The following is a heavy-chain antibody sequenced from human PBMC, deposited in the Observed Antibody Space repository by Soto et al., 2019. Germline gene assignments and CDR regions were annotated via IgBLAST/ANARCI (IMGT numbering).Heavy chain of an antibody. D-gene: IGHD3-22*01. CDR2: IYHNGRS. J-gene: IGHJ5*02. CDR1: GGSINSINW. CDR3: ARPQGVVTTHAFDP. Sequence: QVHLQESGPGLVKPSGTLSLTCGVSGGSINSINWWSWVRQTPGKGLEWIGEIYHNGRSNYNPSLNCRDTLSIDKPKHQFFLNLTAVTAADTAVYYCARPQGVVTTHAFDPWGQGTLVSVS. V-gene: IGHV4-4*02.